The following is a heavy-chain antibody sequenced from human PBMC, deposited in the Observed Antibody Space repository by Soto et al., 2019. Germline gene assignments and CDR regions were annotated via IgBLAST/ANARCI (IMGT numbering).Heavy chain of an antibody. CDR2: IYYSGST. CDR3: ARDHRGCSGGSCYGSYFDY. J-gene: IGHJ4*02. Sequence: PSETLSLTCTVSGGSISSGGYYWSWIRQHPGKGLEWIGYIYYSGSTYYNPSLKSRVTISVDTSKNQFSLKLSSVTAADTAVYYCARDHRGCSGGSCYGSYFDYWGQGTLVTVSS. V-gene: IGHV4-31*03. D-gene: IGHD2-15*01. CDR1: GGSISSGGYY.